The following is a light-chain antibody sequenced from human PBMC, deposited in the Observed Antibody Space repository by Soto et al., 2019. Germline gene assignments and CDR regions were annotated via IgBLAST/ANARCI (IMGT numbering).Light chain of an antibody. J-gene: IGLJ2*01. CDR3: SSYTTIKTVV. CDR1: SSDIGTYNY. CDR2: DVS. V-gene: IGLV2-14*01. Sequence: QSALTQPASVSGSPGQSITISCTGTSSDIGTYNYVSWYQHHPGKVPKLMIYDVSNRPSGISDRFSGFKSANTAYLTISGVQPEDEADYHCSSYTTIKTVVFGGGTKLTVL.